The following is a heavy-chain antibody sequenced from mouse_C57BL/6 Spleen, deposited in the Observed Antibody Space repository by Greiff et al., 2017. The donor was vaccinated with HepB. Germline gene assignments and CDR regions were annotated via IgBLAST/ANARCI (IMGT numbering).Heavy chain of an antibody. D-gene: IGHD2-12*01. CDR3: ARRTDYSLDY. J-gene: IGHJ2*01. CDR1: GYAFTNYL. V-gene: IGHV1-54*01. CDR2: INPGSGGT. Sequence: QVQLQQSGAELVRPGTSVKVSCKASGYAFTNYLIEWVKQRPGQGLEWSGVINPGSGGTNYNEKFKGKATLTADKSSSTAYMQLSSLTSEDSAVYFCARRTDYSLDYWGQGTTLTVSS.